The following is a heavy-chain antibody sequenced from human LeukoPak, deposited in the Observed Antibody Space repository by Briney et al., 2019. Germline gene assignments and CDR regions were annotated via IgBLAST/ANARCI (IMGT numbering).Heavy chain of an antibody. CDR2: ISGSGGST. CDR3: AKATIPGPWFDY. V-gene: IGHV3-23*01. J-gene: IGHJ4*02. D-gene: IGHD2-21*01. CDR1: GFTFSSYA. Sequence: QAGGSLRLSCAASGFTFSSYAMSWVRQAPGKGLEWVSAISGSGGSTYYADSVKGRFTISRDNSKNTLYLQMNSLRAEDTAVYYCAKATIPGPWFDYWGQGTLVTVSS.